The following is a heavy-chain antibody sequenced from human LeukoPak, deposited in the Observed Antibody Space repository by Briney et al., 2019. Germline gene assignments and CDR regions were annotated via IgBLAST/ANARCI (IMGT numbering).Heavy chain of an antibody. Sequence: ASVKVSCKASGYTFTSYDMNWVRQATGQGLEWMGWMNPNSGNTGYAQKFQGRVTMARNTSISTAYMELSSLRSKDTDVYYCARVGQWLVRGDYWGQGTLVTVSS. CDR2: MNPNSGNT. V-gene: IGHV1-8*01. CDR3: ARVGQWLVRGDY. CDR1: GYTFTSYD. D-gene: IGHD6-19*01. J-gene: IGHJ4*02.